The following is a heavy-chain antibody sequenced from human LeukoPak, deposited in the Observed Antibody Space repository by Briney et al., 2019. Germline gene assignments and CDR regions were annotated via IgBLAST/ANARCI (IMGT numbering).Heavy chain of an antibody. J-gene: IGHJ6*03. CDR3: ARDKEGSSWMSDYYYYMDV. CDR2: ISYDGSNK. V-gene: IGHV3-30*04. D-gene: IGHD6-13*01. CDR1: GFTFSSYA. Sequence: GGSLRLSCAASGFTFSSYAMHWVRQAPGKGLEWVAVISYDGSNKYYADSVKGRFTISRDNSKNTLYLQMNSLRAEDTAVYYCARDKEGSSWMSDYYYYMDVWGKGTTVTVSS.